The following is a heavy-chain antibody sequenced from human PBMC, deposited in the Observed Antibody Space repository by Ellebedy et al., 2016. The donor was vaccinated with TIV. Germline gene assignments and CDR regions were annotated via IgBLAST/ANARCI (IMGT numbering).Heavy chain of an antibody. CDR2: IYHSGST. CDR3: AREGGEYYYDSSGWIL. CDR1: GGSISSSSYY. Sequence: SETLSLTCSVSGGSISSSSYYWGWIRQPPGKGLEWIGSIYHSGSTYYNPSLKSRVTISVDTSKNQFSLKLSSVTAADTAVYYCAREGGEYYYDSSGWILWGQGTLVTVSS. J-gene: IGHJ4*02. V-gene: IGHV4-39*07. D-gene: IGHD3-22*01.